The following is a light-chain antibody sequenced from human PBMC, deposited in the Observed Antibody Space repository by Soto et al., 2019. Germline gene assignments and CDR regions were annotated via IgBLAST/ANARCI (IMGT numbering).Light chain of an antibody. CDR3: LQRSNWLT. V-gene: IGKV3-11*01. CDR1: QSVSSY. J-gene: IGKJ4*01. CDR2: GAS. Sequence: EIVLTQSPATVSLSPGERATLSCRASQSVSSYLAWYQQKPGQAPRLLIYGASNRATGIPARFSGSGSGTDFTLTISSLEPEDAAVYYCLQRSNWLTFGGGTKVEIK.